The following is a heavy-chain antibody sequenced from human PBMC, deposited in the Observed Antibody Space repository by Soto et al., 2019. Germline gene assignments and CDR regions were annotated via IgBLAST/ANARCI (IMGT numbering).Heavy chain of an antibody. V-gene: IGHV4-31*03. D-gene: IGHD4-17*01. CDR3: ARRYGPGFDY. Sequence: SETLSLTCTVSGGSISRCGYYWSWIRQHPGKGLEWIGYIYYSGSTYYNPSLKSRVTISVDTSKNQFSLKLSSVTAADTAVYYCARRYGPGFDYWGQGTLVTVSS. CDR1: GGSISRCGYY. J-gene: IGHJ4*02. CDR2: IYYSGST.